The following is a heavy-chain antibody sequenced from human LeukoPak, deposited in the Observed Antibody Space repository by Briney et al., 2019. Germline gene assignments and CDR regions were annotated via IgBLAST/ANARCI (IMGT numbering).Heavy chain of an antibody. CDR2: IKQDGSEK. V-gene: IGHV3-7*03. Sequence: GGSLRLSCAASRFTFSSYWMSWVRQAPGKGLEWVANIKQDGSEKYYVDSVKGRFTISRDNAKNSLYLQMNSLRAEDTAVYYCARYSGSYEVNYYYYYGMDVWGQGTTVTVSS. J-gene: IGHJ6*02. CDR3: ARYSGSYEVNYYYYYGMDV. D-gene: IGHD1-26*01. CDR1: RFTFSSYW.